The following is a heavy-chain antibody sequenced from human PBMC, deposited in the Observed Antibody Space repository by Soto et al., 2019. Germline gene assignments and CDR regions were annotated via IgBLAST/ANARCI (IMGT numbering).Heavy chain of an antibody. CDR3: ASRDPGNSVDY. CDR2: IYRPGST. D-gene: IGHD5-12*01. Sequence: SETLSLTCAVSGGSFTSNNWWTWVRQPPGQGLEWIGEIYRPGSTNYNPSLKSRVTISLDKSENQFSLKVTSLTAADTAVYYCASRDPGNSVDYWGQGTLATVSX. J-gene: IGHJ4*02. V-gene: IGHV4-4*02. CDR1: GGSFTSNNW.